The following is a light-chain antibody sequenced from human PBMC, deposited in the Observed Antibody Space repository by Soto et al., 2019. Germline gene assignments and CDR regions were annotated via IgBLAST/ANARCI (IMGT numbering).Light chain of an antibody. CDR1: QSVSSN. V-gene: IGKV3-15*01. Sequence: ILLTQSPATLSVSPGEKATLSCRASQSVSSNLAWYQQKPGQAPRLLIYGASTRATAVPARFSGSGSGTEFTLNITSLQSEDIAVYYCQQYDTWLVWTFGQVTKVDIK. CDR3: QQYDTWLVWT. J-gene: IGKJ1*01. CDR2: GAS.